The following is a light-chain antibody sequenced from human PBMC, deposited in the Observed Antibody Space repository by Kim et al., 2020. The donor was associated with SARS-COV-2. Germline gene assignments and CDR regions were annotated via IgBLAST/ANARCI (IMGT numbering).Light chain of an antibody. CDR3: QHYGASRA. CDR1: QSFGHNK. V-gene: IGKV3-20*01. CDR2: GAS. Sequence: EIVLTQSPGTLSLSPGDRATLSCRASQSFGHNKLAWYQQRPGQAPRLLIYGASSRAKGITDRFIGSGSGTDFTLSISRLEPEDFAVYYCQHYGASRAFGQGTKLEI. J-gene: IGKJ2*01.